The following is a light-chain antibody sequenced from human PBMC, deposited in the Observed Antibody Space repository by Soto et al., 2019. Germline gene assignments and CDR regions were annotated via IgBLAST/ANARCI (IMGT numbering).Light chain of an antibody. CDR3: QQSNSVTIT. CDR2: SAS. J-gene: IGKJ5*01. V-gene: IGKV1-12*01. CDR1: QDIGNW. Sequence: DIQVTQSPPSMAASVGDRVTITCRASQDIGNWMTWYQQKPGKAPKLLIYSASTLVRGVPSRFSGSGSGTEFTLIISCLQSYFSLTYYCQQSNSVTITSGKGTRLDVK.